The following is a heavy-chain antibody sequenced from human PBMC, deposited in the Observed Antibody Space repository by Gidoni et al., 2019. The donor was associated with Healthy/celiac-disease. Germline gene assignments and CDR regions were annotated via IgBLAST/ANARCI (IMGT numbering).Heavy chain of an antibody. V-gene: IGHV1-69*06. CDR2: IIPIFGTA. CDR1: GCPFSSYA. CDR3: AREEYSDYGGGYFDL. J-gene: IGHJ2*01. D-gene: IGHD5-12*01. Sequence: HVQLVPSGAEVKKPGSSLKVSFKASGCPFSSYAISWVRQAPGQGLEWMGGIIPIFGTANYAQKFQGRVTITADKSTSTAYMEVSSLRSEDTAVYYCAREEYSDYGGGYFDLWGRGTLVTVSS.